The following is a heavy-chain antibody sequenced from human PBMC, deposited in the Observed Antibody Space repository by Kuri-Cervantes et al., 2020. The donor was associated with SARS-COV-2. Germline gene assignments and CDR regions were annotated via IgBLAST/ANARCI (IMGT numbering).Heavy chain of an antibody. J-gene: IGHJ4*02. Sequence: SETLSLTCAVYGGSFSNFYWSWIRQPPGKGLEWIGEINHSGSANYNPSLKSRVTISVDTSKNQFSLKLTSVTAADTAVYYCARGVPGFWGPGTLVTVSS. CDR1: GGSFSNFY. CDR3: ARGVPGF. V-gene: IGHV4-34*01. CDR2: INHSGSA.